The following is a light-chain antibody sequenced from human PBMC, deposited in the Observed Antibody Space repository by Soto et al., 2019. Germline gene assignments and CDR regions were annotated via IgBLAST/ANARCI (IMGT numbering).Light chain of an antibody. J-gene: IGKJ1*01. CDR3: QQYHSLWT. CDR2: DAS. V-gene: IGKV1-5*01. CDR1: QFISNS. Sequence: VQGTQCPSTLSSSVGDEVTITCRASQFISNSVSWYQQSPGKAPNLLIYDASSLQSGGPSRFSGSGSGTEFTLTIIGLQPDEFATYICQQYHSLWTFGQGTKVDIK.